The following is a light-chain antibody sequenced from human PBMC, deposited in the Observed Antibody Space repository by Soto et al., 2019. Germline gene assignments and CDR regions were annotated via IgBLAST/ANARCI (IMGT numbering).Light chain of an antibody. Sequence: EVVLTQSPGTLSLSPGESATLSCRASQSVYINSLAWYQHKRGRAPRLLIYGASTRATAVPDRFTGSGSGTDFALTISSLEPEDAAVYYCQQYDNLRALTFGGGTKVEIK. CDR2: GAS. CDR1: QSVYINS. V-gene: IGKV3-20*01. CDR3: QQYDNLRALT. J-gene: IGKJ4*01.